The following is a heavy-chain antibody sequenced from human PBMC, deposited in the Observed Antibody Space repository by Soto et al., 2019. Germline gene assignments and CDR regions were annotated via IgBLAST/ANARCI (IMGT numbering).Heavy chain of an antibody. Sequence: PSETLSLTCAVYGGSFSGYYWSWIRQPPGKGLEWIGEINHSGNTNYNPSLKSRVTISVDTSKNQFSLKLSSVTAADTAVYYCAREDSSSWYYFDNWGQGTLVTVSS. CDR1: GGSFSGYY. J-gene: IGHJ4*02. CDR2: INHSGNT. CDR3: AREDSSSWYYFDN. V-gene: IGHV4-34*01. D-gene: IGHD6-13*01.